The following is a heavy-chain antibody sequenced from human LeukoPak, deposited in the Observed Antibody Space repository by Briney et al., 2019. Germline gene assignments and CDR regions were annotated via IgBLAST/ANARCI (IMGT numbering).Heavy chain of an antibody. J-gene: IGHJ4*02. D-gene: IGHD4/OR15-4a*01. CDR2: ISWNSGRV. V-gene: IGHV3-9*01. CDR1: GFTFDDYA. Sequence: GGSLRHSCAASGFTFDDYALHWVRQAPGKGLEWVSGISWNSGRVDYADSVKGRFTISRDNAKNSLFLQMNSLRAEDTALYYCAKDRYEDYRLPLDYWGQGTLVTVSS. CDR3: AKDRYEDYRLPLDY.